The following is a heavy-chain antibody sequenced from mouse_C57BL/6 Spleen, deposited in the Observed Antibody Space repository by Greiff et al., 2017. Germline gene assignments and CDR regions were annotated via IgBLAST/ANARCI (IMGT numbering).Heavy chain of an antibody. D-gene: IGHD4-1*01. V-gene: IGHV1-76*01. CDR3: ARGNWDRGFFDY. J-gene: IGHJ2*01. CDR1: GYTFTDYY. Sequence: VQLQQSGAELVRPGASVKLSCKASGYTFTDYYINWVKQRPGQGLEWIARIYPGSGNTYYNEKFKGKATLTAEKSSSTAYMQLSSLTSEDSAVYFCARGNWDRGFFDYWGQGTTLTVSS. CDR2: IYPGSGNT.